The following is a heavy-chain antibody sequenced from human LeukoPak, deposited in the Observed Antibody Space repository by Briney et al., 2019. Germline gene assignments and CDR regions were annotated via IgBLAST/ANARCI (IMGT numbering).Heavy chain of an antibody. D-gene: IGHD2-2*01. CDR3: ARDGGGYCSSTSCYCAY. Sequence: GGSLRLSCAASGFTFSSYAMSWVRQAPGKGLEWVSAISGSGGSTYYADSVKGRFTISRDNSKNTLYLQMNSLRAEDTAVYYCARDGGGYCSSTSCYCAYWGQGTLVTVSS. J-gene: IGHJ4*02. CDR2: ISGSGGST. CDR1: GFTFSSYA. V-gene: IGHV3-23*01.